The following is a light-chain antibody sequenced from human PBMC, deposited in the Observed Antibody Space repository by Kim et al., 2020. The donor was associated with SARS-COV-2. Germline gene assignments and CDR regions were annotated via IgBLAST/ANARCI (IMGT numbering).Light chain of an antibody. J-gene: IGLJ2*01. CDR2: ANK. CDR3: ATWDSSLSAVV. V-gene: IGLV1-51*01. Sequence: GQKVTISCSGTSSNIGNNYVSWYQQRPGTAPKLLIYANKKRPSGIPDRFSGSKSGTSATLGITGLQTGDEAEYYCATWDSSLSAVVFGGGTQLTVL. CDR1: SSNIGNNY.